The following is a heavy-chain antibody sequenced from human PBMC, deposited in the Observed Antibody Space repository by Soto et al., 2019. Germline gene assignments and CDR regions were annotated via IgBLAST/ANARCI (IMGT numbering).Heavy chain of an antibody. CDR2: IYHSGST. CDR1: GGSISSGDYY. V-gene: IGHV4-30-4*01. Sequence: QVQLQESGPGLVKPSQTLSLTCTVSGGSISSGDYYWSWIRQPPGKGLEWIGYIYHSGSTYYNPSPKSRVTISVDTSKNQFSRKLRSVTAADTAVYYCARERPDGARLDPWGQGTLVTVSS. CDR3: ARERPDGARLDP. J-gene: IGHJ5*02. D-gene: IGHD6-6*01.